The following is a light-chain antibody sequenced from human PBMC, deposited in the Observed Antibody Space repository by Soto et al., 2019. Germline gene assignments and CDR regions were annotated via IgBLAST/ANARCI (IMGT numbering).Light chain of an antibody. CDR2: GAS. V-gene: IGKV1-39*01. Sequence: DIQMTQSPSSLSASVGDRVTITCRASQNIRNFLNWYQQKPGKAPNLLIYGASSLQSGVPSRFSGSGSGTDFTLTISSLQPEDFATYYCQQSSRIPRTFGQGTKLEIK. CDR1: QNIRNF. CDR3: QQSSRIPRT. J-gene: IGKJ2*01.